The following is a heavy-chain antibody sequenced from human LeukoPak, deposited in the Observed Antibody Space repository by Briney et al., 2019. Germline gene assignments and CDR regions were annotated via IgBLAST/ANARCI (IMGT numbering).Heavy chain of an antibody. CDR3: ARDLIAARGMDV. V-gene: IGHV3-30*03. D-gene: IGHD6-6*01. Sequence: GGSLRLSCAASGFTFSSYGMHWVRQAPGKGLEWVAVISYDGSNKYYADSVKGRFTISRDNSKNTLYLQMNSLRAEDTAVYYCARDLIAARGMDVWGQGTTVTVSS. J-gene: IGHJ6*02. CDR2: ISYDGSNK. CDR1: GFTFSSYG.